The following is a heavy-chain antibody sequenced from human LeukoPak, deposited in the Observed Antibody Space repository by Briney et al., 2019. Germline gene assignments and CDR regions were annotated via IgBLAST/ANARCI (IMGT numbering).Heavy chain of an antibody. Sequence: SETLSLTCTVSGGSISSSSYYWGWIRQPPGKGLEWNGTIYYTGSTYYNPSLKSRVTISIDTTKNQFSLRLSSVTAADTAVYFCARASNYFGILYWGQGTLVTVSS. J-gene: IGHJ4*02. D-gene: IGHD3-10*01. CDR2: IYYTGST. V-gene: IGHV4-39*01. CDR3: ARASNYFGILY. CDR1: GGSISSSSYY.